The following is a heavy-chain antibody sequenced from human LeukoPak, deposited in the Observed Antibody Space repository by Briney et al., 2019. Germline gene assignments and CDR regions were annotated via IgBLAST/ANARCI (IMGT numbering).Heavy chain of an antibody. V-gene: IGHV3-33*01. D-gene: IGHD6-13*01. CDR3: ARAPITAAPYYFDY. CDR1: GFIFSNYG. J-gene: IGHJ4*02. CDR2: IWYDGSNK. Sequence: GGSLRLSCAASGFIFSNYGMHWVRQAPGKGLEWVAVIWYDGSNKYYADSVKGRFTISRDNSMNTLYVQMNSLRAEDTAVYYCARAPITAAPYYFDYWGQGTLVTVSS.